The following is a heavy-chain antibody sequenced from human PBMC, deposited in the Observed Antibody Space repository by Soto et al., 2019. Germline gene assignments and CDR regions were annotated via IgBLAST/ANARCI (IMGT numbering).Heavy chain of an antibody. CDR3: ARDRRGYSYGYYFDY. Sequence: PGGSLRLSCAASGFTFSSYSMNWVRQAPGKGLEWVSSISSSSSYIYYADSVKGRFTISRDNAKNSLYLQMNSLRAKDTAVYYCARDRRGYSYGYYFDYWGQGTLVTVSS. CDR2: ISSSSSYI. J-gene: IGHJ4*02. CDR1: GFTFSSYS. D-gene: IGHD5-18*01. V-gene: IGHV3-21*01.